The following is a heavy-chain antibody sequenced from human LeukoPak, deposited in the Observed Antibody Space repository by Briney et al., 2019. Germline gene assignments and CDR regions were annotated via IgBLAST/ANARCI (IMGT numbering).Heavy chain of an antibody. CDR3: ARTRYYYNSRSYGAPYYFDY. D-gene: IGHD3-10*01. CDR2: IYYSGST. Sequence: SETLSLTCTVSGGSISSYYWTWIRQPPGKGLEWIGYIYYSGSTNYNPSLKSRVTISVDTSKNQFSLKLSSVTAADTAVYYCARTRYYYNSRSYGAPYYFDYWGQGTLVTVSS. V-gene: IGHV4-59*08. J-gene: IGHJ4*02. CDR1: GGSISSYY.